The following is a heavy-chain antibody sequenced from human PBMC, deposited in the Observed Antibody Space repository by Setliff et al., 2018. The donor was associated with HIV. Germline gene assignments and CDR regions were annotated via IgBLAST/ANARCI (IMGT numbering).Heavy chain of an antibody. D-gene: IGHD3-22*01. Sequence: GGSLRLSCAASGFTFSSYGIHWVRQAPGKGLEWLSYIIGTTTYYADSVEGRFTISRDNAKNSLYLQMNNVRAEDTAVYYCARGVGSGYIPYFDYWGQGTLVTVSS. J-gene: IGHJ4*02. CDR3: ARGVGSGYIPYFDY. V-gene: IGHV3-48*01. CDR1: GFTFSSYG. CDR2: IIGTTT.